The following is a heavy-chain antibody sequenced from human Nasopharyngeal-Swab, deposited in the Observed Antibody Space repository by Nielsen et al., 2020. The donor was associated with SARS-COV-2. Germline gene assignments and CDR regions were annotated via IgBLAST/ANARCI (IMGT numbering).Heavy chain of an antibody. V-gene: IGHV4-61*07. CDR3: ARRKREEVRGVRYYFDY. CDR2: IYYSGST. D-gene: IGHD3-10*01. J-gene: IGHJ4*02. Sequence: WIRQPPGKGLEWIGYIYYSGSTNYNPSLKSRVTISVDTSKNQFSLKLSSVTAADTAVYYCARRKREEVRGVRYYFDYWGQGTLVTVSS.